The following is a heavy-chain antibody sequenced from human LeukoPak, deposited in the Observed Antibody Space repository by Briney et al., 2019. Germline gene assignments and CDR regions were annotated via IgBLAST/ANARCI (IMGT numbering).Heavy chain of an antibody. CDR2: IRYDGSNK. Sequence: GGSLRLSCAASGFTFSSYGMHWVRQAPGKGLEWVAFIRYDGSNKYYADSVKGRFTISRDNSKNTLYLQMNSLRVEVTAVYYCAKDPYCGDGCHRTAGWGQGTLATVSS. D-gene: IGHD2-21*01. J-gene: IGHJ4*02. CDR3: AKDPYCGDGCHRTAG. CDR1: GFTFSSYG. V-gene: IGHV3-30*02.